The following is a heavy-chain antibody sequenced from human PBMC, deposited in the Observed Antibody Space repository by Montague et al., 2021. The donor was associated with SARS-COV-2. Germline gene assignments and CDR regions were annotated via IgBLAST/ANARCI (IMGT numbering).Heavy chain of an antibody. J-gene: IGHJ5*02. CDR1: GFSFSFYG. V-gene: IGHV3-21*01. CDR3: ARHGRMILPNATVDP. D-gene: IGHD3-16*01. Sequence: SLRLSCAASGFSFSFYGMNWVRQAPGKGLEWVSSIGGSSTYIHYADSVKGRFTVSRDNSKKEVYLQMSDLRAEDTAVYYCARHGRMILPNATVDPWGQGTLVTVSS. CDR2: IGGSSTYI.